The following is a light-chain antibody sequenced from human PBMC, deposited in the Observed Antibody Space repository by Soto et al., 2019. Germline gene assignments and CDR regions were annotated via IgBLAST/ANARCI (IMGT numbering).Light chain of an antibody. V-gene: IGLV2-14*01. J-gene: IGLJ2*01. CDR2: DVS. CDR1: SSDVGGYNY. Sequence: QSVLTQPASVSGSPGQSITISCTGTSSDVGGYNYVSWYQQHPGKAPKLMIYDVSNRPSGVSNRFSGSKSGNTASLTISGLQAEDEADYYGSSYTSSSTQHVVFGGGTKLTVL. CDR3: SSYTSSSTQHVV.